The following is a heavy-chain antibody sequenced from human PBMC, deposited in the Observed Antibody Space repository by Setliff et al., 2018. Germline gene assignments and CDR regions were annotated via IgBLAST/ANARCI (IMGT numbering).Heavy chain of an antibody. J-gene: IGHJ6*03. CDR3: AREGVDTRSSTDYRYYMDV. V-gene: IGHV1-69*05. CDR2: TIPIFGTT. CDR1: GGTFSSYG. Sequence: SVKVSCKASGGTFSSYGISWVRQAPGQGLEWMRGTIPIFGTTDYAQKFHGRLTIITDESTSTASMELTSLTSDDTAVYYCAREGVDTRSSTDYRYYMDVWGKGTTVTVSS. D-gene: IGHD5-18*01.